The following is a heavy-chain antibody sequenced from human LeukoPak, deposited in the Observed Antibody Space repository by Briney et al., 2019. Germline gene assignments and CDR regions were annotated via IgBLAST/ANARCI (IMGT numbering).Heavy chain of an antibody. CDR3: ARAAAGNWFDP. J-gene: IGHJ5*02. CDR1: GFTFSSYG. D-gene: IGHD6-13*01. CDR2: ISSSSSYI. V-gene: IGHV3-21*01. Sequence: GGSLRFSCAASGFTFSSYGMNWVRQAPGKGLEWVSSISSSSSYIYYADSVKGRFTISRDNAKNSLYLQMSSLRAEDTAVYYCARAAAGNWFDPWGQGTLVTVSS.